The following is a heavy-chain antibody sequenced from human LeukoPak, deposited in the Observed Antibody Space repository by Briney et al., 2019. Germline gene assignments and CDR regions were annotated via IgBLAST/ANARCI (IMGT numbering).Heavy chain of an antibody. Sequence: PSETLSLTCTVSGGSISSSSYYWGWIRQPPGKGLEWIGSTYYSGSTYYNPSLKSRVTISVDTSKNQFSLKLSSVTAADTAVYYCTLWFGEGMNYWGQGTLVTVSS. V-gene: IGHV4-39*01. J-gene: IGHJ4*02. D-gene: IGHD3-10*01. CDR3: TLWFGEGMNY. CDR2: TYYSGST. CDR1: GGSISSSSYY.